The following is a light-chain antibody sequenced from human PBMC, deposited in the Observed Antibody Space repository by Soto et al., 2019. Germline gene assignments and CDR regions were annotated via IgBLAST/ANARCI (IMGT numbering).Light chain of an antibody. CDR1: QGIITF. J-gene: IGKJ5*01. V-gene: IGKV1-9*01. Sequence: IQLTQSPSCLSLSRGDIVALSFLASQGIITFLAWYQHKPGKAPRLLIYAAFKLHSGVPARFSGSRSGTDFTLTISSLQPQDFATYYCQQGNSYPQAFGQGTRLEIK. CDR2: AAF. CDR3: QQGNSYPQA.